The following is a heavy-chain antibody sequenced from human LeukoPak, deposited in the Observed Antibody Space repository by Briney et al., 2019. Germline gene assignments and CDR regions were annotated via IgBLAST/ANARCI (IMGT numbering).Heavy chain of an antibody. CDR3: ARAPLDIVATILDYYYYYMDV. Sequence: ASVKVSCKASGYTFTSYGISWVRQAPGQGLEWMGWISAYNGNTNYAQKLQGRVTMTTDTSTSTAYMELRSLRSDDTAVCYCARAPLDIVATILDYYYYYMDVWGKGTTVTVSS. CDR2: ISAYNGNT. J-gene: IGHJ6*03. CDR1: GYTFTSYG. V-gene: IGHV1-18*01. D-gene: IGHD5-12*01.